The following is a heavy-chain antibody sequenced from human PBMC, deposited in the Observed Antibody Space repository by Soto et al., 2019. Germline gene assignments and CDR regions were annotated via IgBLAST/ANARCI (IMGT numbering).Heavy chain of an antibody. CDR1: GASINSSLYY. CDR3: ARQSTLVIYGMDV. D-gene: IGHD3-9*01. V-gene: IGHV4-39*01. CDR2: FSYSGST. Sequence: QLQLQESGPGLGKPSETLSLTCTVSGASINSSLYYWDWIRQSPGKGLEWIGSFSYSGSTYYNPSLKSRVTISVDTSKNQFSLKLISVTAADTAVYYCARQSTLVIYGMDVWDQGTTVIVSS. J-gene: IGHJ6*02.